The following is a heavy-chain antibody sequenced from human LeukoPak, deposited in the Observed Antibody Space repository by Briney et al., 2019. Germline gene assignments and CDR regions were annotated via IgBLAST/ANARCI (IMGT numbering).Heavy chain of an antibody. Sequence: SETLSLTCTVSGGSISSYYWSWIRQPPGKGLEWIGYIYYSGSTNYNPSLTSRVTISVDTSKNQFSLKLSSVTAADTAVYYCARARPDYYGSGSPAVFDYWGQGTLVTVSS. J-gene: IGHJ4*02. CDR1: GGSISSYY. V-gene: IGHV4-59*01. D-gene: IGHD3-10*01. CDR2: IYYSGST. CDR3: ARARPDYYGSGSPAVFDY.